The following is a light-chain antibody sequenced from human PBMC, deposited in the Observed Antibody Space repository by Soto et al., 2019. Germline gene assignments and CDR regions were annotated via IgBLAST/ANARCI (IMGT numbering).Light chain of an antibody. J-gene: IGKJ4*01. CDR1: HDVSWN. Sequence: DIQMTQSPSSLSASVGDRVTIACQSSHDVSWNLNWFQQKPGETAKLLIYDASNLERGVPSRFSGSGSGTDFTLTISSLQPEDVATYYCTQYSSKLSFGGGTSVDLK. CDR2: DAS. CDR3: TQYSSKLS. V-gene: IGKV1-33*01.